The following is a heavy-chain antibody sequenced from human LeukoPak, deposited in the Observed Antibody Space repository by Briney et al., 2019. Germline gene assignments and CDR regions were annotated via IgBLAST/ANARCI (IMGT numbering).Heavy chain of an antibody. CDR1: GGTFSSYA. J-gene: IGHJ4*02. CDR2: IIPILGIA. Sequence: ASVKVSCKASGGTFSSYAISWVRQAPGQGLEWMGRIIPILGIANYAQKFQGRATITADKSTSTAYMELSSLRSEDTAVYYCESSSAGYYFDYWGQGTLVTVSS. D-gene: IGHD2-2*01. CDR3: ESSSAGYYFDY. V-gene: IGHV1-69*04.